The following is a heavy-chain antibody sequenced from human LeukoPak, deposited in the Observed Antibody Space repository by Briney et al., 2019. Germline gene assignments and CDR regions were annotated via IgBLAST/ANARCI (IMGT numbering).Heavy chain of an antibody. CDR1: GYTFTSYA. Sequence: ASMKFSCKASGYTFTSYAIHWVRRDPGQRLEWWVWIIAGHGNTNYSQAFQSRVTITRDTSASTAYMELSGLRSEDTAVYYCARAVRYSSGPLTDLLPYSFDYWGQGTLVTVSS. V-gene: IGHV1-3*03. J-gene: IGHJ4*02. D-gene: IGHD6-19*01. CDR3: ARAVRYSSGPLTDLLPYSFDY. CDR2: IIAGHGNT.